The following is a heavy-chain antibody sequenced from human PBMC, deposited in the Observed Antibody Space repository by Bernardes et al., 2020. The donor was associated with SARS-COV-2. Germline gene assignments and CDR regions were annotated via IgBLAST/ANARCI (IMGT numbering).Heavy chain of an antibody. CDR2: ISAYNGNT. V-gene: IGHV1-18*01. CDR1: GYTFTSYG. CDR3: ARVGDIVVVVAATPANWFDP. Sequence: ASVKVSCKASGYTFTSYGISWVRQAPGQGLEWMGWISAYNGNTNYAQKLQGRVTMTTDTSTSTAYMELRSLRSDDTAVYYCARVGDIVVVVAATPANWFDPWGQGTLVTVSS. J-gene: IGHJ5*02. D-gene: IGHD2-15*01.